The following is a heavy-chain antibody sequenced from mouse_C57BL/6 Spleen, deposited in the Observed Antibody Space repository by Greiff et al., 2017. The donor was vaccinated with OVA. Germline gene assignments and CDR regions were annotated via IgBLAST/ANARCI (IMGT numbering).Heavy chain of an antibody. CDR3: AGGYGSSPYYFDD. CDR1: GYTFTSYW. J-gene: IGHJ2*01. V-gene: IGHV1-52*01. Sequence: QVQLQQPGAELVRPGSSVKLSCKASGYTFTSYWMHWVKQRPIQGLEWIGNIDPSDSETHYNQKFKDKATLTVDKSSSTAYMQLSSLTSEDSAVYYGAGGYGSSPYYFDDWGKGTTRPVSS. D-gene: IGHD1-1*01. CDR2: IDPSDSET.